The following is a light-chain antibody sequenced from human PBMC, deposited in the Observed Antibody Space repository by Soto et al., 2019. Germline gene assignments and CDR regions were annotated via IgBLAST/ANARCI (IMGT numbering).Light chain of an antibody. Sequence: EIVLTQSQGTLSLSPGARATLSCRPSQSVSSSYLAWYQQRPAQAPRLLIHGASTRATGITARFSGSVSGTDFTLIISGLEPEEFAVYYCQKYGTSPATCGKGTKVDIK. J-gene: IGKJ1*01. V-gene: IGKV3-20*01. CDR2: GAS. CDR1: QSVSSSY. CDR3: QKYGTSPAT.